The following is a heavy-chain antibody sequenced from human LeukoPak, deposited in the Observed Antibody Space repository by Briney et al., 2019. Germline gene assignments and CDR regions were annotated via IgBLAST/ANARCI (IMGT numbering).Heavy chain of an antibody. CDR1: GYTFTSYG. Sequence: GASVKVSCKASGYTFTSYGISWVRQAPGQGLEWMGWISAYNGNTNYAQKLQGRVTMTTDTSTSTAYMELRSLRSDDTAVYYCARAVDITGARGRWFDPWGQGTLVTVSS. D-gene: IGHD1-20*01. CDR2: ISAYNGNT. J-gene: IGHJ5*02. V-gene: IGHV1-18*01. CDR3: ARAVDITGARGRWFDP.